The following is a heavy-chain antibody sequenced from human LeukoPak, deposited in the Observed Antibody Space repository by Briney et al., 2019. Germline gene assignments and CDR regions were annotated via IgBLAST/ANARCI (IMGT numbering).Heavy chain of an antibody. CDR1: GYSFTSYW. Sequence: GESLKISCKVSGYSFTSYWIGWVRQMPGKGLEWMGIIYPGDSDTRYSPSFQGQVTISADKSISTAYLQWSSLKASDTAMYYCASQHSGYASAFDPWGQGTLVTVSS. CDR2: IYPGDSDT. D-gene: IGHD5-12*01. J-gene: IGHJ5*02. V-gene: IGHV5-51*01. CDR3: ASQHSGYASAFDP.